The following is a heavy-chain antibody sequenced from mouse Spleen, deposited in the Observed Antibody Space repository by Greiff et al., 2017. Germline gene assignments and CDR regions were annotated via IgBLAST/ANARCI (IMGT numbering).Heavy chain of an antibody. CDR2: INPSTGGT. CDR1: GYSFTGYY. Sequence: VQLKQSGPELVKPGASVKISCKASGYSFTGYYMNWVKQSPEKSLEWIGEINPSTGGTTYNQKFKAKATLTVDKSSSTAYMQLKSLTSEDSAVYYCARRDDIYYDYPYAMDYWGQGTSVTVSS. CDR3: ARRDDIYYDYPYAMDY. J-gene: IGHJ4*01. D-gene: IGHD2-4*01. V-gene: IGHV1-42*01.